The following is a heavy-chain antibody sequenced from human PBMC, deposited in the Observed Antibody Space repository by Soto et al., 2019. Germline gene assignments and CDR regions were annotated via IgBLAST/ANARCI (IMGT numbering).Heavy chain of an antibody. CDR3: VKSKDLGDSDFKVDY. V-gene: IGHV3-30*18. CDR2: ISSDGSYE. Sequence: QVQLVESGGGVVQPGRSLRLSCAASGFTFNSYGMHWVRQAPGKGLEWVAVISSDGSYEYYGDSVKGRFNVSRDNSKNTLYVQMNSLRAEDTAGYYCVKSKDLGDSDFKVDYWGQGTLVTVSS. CDR1: GFTFNSYG. J-gene: IGHJ4*02. D-gene: IGHD2-21*01.